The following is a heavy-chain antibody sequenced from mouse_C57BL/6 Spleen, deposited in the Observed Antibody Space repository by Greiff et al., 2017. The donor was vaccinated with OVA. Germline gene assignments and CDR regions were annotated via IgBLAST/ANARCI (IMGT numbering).Heavy chain of an antibody. Sequence: VQLQQSGAELVKPGASVKLSCTASGFNIKDYYMHWVKQRTEQGLEWIGRIDPEDGETKYAPKFKGKATITADTSSNTAYLQLSSLTSEDTAVYDWARVGDYGGGFGARPDYWGQGTTLTVSS. D-gene: IGHD2-4*01. CDR2: IDPEDGET. CDR3: ARVGDYGGGFGARPDY. CDR1: GFNIKDYY. J-gene: IGHJ2*01. V-gene: IGHV14-2*01.